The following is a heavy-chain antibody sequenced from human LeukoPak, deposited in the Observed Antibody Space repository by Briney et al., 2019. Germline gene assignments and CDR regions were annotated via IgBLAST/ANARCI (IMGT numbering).Heavy chain of an antibody. V-gene: IGHV1-46*01. CDR2: NNPSGGST. CDR1: GYTFTSYY. Sequence: ASVKVSCKASGYTFTSYYMHWVRQAPGQGLEWMGINNPSGGSTSYAQKFQGRVTMTRDTSTSTVYMELSSLRSEDTAVYYCARDQKGTAAATYYYYGMDVWGQGTTVTVSS. CDR3: ARDQKGTAAATYYYYGMDV. D-gene: IGHD2-2*01. J-gene: IGHJ6*02.